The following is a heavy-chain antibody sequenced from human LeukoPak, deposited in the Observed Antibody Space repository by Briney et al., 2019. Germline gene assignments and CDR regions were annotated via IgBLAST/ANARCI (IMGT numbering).Heavy chain of an antibody. CDR3: ARASGLLWFGD. J-gene: IGHJ4*02. CDR1: GFTFSSYA. V-gene: IGHV3-30*04. D-gene: IGHD3-10*01. Sequence: GGSLRLSCAASGFTFSSYAMHWVRQAPGKGLEWVAVISYDGSNKYYADSVKGRFTISRDSSKNTLYLQMNSLRAEDTAVYYCARASGLLWFGDWGQGTLVTVSS. CDR2: ISYDGSNK.